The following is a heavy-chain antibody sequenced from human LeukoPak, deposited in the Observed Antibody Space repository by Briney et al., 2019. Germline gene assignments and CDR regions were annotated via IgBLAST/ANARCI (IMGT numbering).Heavy chain of an antibody. CDR1: GFTFSRYG. CDR3: ARDRVEGSYYYYMDV. V-gene: IGHV3-33*07. CDR2: VWDDGNKN. D-gene: IGHD1-1*01. Sequence: PGGSLRLSCAASGFTFSRYGMYWVRQAPGKGLEWVAAVWDDGNKNYYADSVKGRFTISRDNSKNTVYLQMTSLRAEDTAVYYCARDRVEGSYYYYMDVWGKGTTVTVSS. J-gene: IGHJ6*03.